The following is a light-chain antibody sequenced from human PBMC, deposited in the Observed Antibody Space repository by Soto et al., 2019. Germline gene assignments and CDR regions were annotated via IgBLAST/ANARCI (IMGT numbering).Light chain of an antibody. Sequence: EIVLTQSPGTLSLSPGERATLSCRASQSVSSSDLAWYQQKPGQAPRLLIYGASSRATGIPDRFSGSGSATDFTLTSSRLEPEDFAVYYCQQYGSSPLFGQGTKLEIK. CDR3: QQYGSSPL. CDR2: GAS. J-gene: IGKJ2*01. V-gene: IGKV3-20*01. CDR1: QSVSSSD.